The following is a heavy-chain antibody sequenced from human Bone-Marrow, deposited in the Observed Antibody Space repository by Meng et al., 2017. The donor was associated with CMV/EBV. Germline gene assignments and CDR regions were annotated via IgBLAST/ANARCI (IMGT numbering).Heavy chain of an antibody. J-gene: IGHJ6*02. D-gene: IGHD3-3*01. CDR1: GFTFSSYA. V-gene: IGHV3-30*02. CDR3: AKCPLRFLETHGMDV. CDR2: IRFDGSNK. Sequence: WGSLRLSCAASGFTFSSYAMHWVRQAPGKGLDWVAFIRFDGSNKYYADSVKGRFTISRDISKNSLYLQMNSLRAEDTAVYYCAKCPLRFLETHGMDVWGQGTTVTVSS.